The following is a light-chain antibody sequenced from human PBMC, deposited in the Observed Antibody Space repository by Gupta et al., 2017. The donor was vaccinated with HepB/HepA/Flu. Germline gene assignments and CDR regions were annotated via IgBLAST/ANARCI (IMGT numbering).Light chain of an antibody. Sequence: SYELTQPPSVSVSPRQTASITCSGDKLGDKYACWYQQKPGQSPVLVIYQDSKRPSGIPERFSGSNSGNTATLTISGTQAMDEADYYCQAWDSSTFWVFGGGTKLTVL. V-gene: IGLV3-1*01. CDR1: KLGDKY. CDR3: QAWDSSTFWV. CDR2: QDS. J-gene: IGLJ3*02.